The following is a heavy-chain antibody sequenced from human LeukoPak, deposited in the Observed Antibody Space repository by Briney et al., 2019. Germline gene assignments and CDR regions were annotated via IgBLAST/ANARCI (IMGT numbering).Heavy chain of an antibody. Sequence: PGESLKISCKGSGYSFTSYWIGWVRQMPGKGLEWMGIIYPGDSDTRYSPSFQGQVTISADKSISTAYLQWSSLKASDTAMYYCARRNNRYYYDSSGSRADAFDIWGQGTMVTVSS. CDR2: IYPGDSDT. D-gene: IGHD3-22*01. J-gene: IGHJ3*02. V-gene: IGHV5-51*01. CDR1: GYSFTSYW. CDR3: ARRNNRYYYDSSGSRADAFDI.